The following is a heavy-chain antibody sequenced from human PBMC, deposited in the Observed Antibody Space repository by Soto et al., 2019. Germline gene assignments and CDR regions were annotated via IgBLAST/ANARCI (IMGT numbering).Heavy chain of an antibody. D-gene: IGHD6-6*01. Sequence: EVRLVESGGGLVQPGGSLRLSCAASGFTFSSYWMHWVRQDPGKGLMWVSRITSDGSTTNYADSVKGRFTISRDNAKNTLYLQMNSLRVEDTAVYYCVRGYSSSSGRHGLNVWGQGTTVTVSS. CDR2: ITSDGSTT. J-gene: IGHJ6*02. V-gene: IGHV3-74*01. CDR3: VRGYSSSSGRHGLNV. CDR1: GFTFSSYW.